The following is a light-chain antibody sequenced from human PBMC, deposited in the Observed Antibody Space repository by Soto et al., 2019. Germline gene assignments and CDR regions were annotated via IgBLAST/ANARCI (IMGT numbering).Light chain of an antibody. Sequence: VLTQSPGPLSLSPGEGATLSCRASQSLSNNYLAWYQQKPGQAPRLLIYGASSRATGVPDRFRGSGSGTAFTLTISSLEPEDFAVYYCQQFGPSPTFGQGTTVEIK. CDR1: QSLSNNY. CDR2: GAS. CDR3: QQFGPSPT. V-gene: IGKV3-20*01. J-gene: IGKJ1*01.